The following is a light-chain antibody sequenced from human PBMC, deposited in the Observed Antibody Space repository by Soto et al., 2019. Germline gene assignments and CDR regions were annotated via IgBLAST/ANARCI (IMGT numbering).Light chain of an antibody. Sequence: EIVLTQSPATLSLSPGERATLSCWASQSVGRSLACYQQKPGQAPRLLIYDASNRATGIPARFSGSGSGTDFTLTISSLEPEDFAVYYCQQRSNWPRTFGQGTKVDIK. V-gene: IGKV3-11*01. CDR3: QQRSNWPRT. J-gene: IGKJ1*01. CDR2: DAS. CDR1: QSVGRS.